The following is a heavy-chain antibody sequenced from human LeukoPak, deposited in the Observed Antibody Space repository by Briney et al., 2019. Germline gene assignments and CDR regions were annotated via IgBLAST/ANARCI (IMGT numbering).Heavy chain of an antibody. J-gene: IGHJ6*03. CDR3: AREGYEGSLYYYYMDV. CDR1: GFTFSTYA. CDR2: ISYDGSNK. Sequence: PGGSLRLSCAASGFTFSTYAMHWVRQAPGKGLEWVAVISYDGSNKYYADSVKGRFTISRDNSKNTLYLQMNSLRAEDTAVYYCAREGYEGSLYYYYMDVWGKGTTVTVSS. V-gene: IGHV3-30*04. D-gene: IGHD5-18*01.